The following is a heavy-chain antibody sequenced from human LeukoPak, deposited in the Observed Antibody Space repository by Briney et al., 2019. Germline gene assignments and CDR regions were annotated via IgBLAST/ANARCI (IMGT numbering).Heavy chain of an antibody. V-gene: IGHV4-34*01. CDR2: INHSGST. J-gene: IGHJ4*02. Sequence: SETLSLTCAVYGGSFSGYYWSWIRQPPGKGLEWIGEINHSGSTNYNPSLKSRVAISVDTSKNQFSLKLSSVTAADTAVYYCARSLYGSGSVWGQGTLVTVSS. CDR1: GGSFSGYY. D-gene: IGHD3-10*01. CDR3: ARSLYGSGSV.